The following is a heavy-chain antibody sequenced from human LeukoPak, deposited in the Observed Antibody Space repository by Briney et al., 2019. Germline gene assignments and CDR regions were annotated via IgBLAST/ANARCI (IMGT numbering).Heavy chain of an antibody. V-gene: IGHV4-59*01. D-gene: IGHD2-2*01. CDR1: GGSISSYY. J-gene: IGHJ5*02. CDR3: ARDRTYCSSTSCYESLGFDP. Sequence: SETLSLTCTVSGGSISSYYWSWIRQPPGKGLEWIGYIYYSGSTNYNPSLKSRVTISVDTSKDQFSLKLSSVTAADTAVYYCARDRTYCSSTSCYESLGFDPWGQGTLVTVSS. CDR2: IYYSGST.